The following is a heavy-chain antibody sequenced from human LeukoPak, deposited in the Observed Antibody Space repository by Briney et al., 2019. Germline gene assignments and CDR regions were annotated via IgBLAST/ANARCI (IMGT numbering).Heavy chain of an antibody. J-gene: IGHJ4*02. D-gene: IGHD3-10*01. CDR3: ARDLLWFGEAYIDY. Sequence: SETLSLTCAVSGGSISSGDYSWSWIRQPPGMGLEWIGYIYHSGRTYYNPSLKSRVTISIDRSKNQFSLKLSSVTAADTAVYYCARDLLWFGEAYIDYWGQGTLVTVSS. V-gene: IGHV4-30-2*01. CDR2: IYHSGRT. CDR1: GGSISSGDYS.